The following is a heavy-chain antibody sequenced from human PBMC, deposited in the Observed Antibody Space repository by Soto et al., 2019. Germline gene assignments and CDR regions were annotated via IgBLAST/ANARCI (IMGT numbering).Heavy chain of an antibody. CDR1: GFSVGSNY. CDR2: IYSNGDT. J-gene: IGHJ4*02. CDR3: ARKSDSSPVPEADGV. Sequence: EVQLVETGGGLIQPGGSLRLSCAASGFSVGSNYMTWVRQSPGKGLEWVSLIYSNGDTDYADSVKGRFSISRDNFKNTXXXXXXXXXXXXXXXXXXARKSDSSPVPEADGVWGRGTLVTVSS. V-gene: IGHV3-53*02. D-gene: IGHD2-8*01.